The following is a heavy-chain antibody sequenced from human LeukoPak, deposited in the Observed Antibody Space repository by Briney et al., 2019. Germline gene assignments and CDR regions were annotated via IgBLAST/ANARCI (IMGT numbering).Heavy chain of an antibody. CDR3: ARGRSVAARSFFDY. Sequence: ASVKVSCKASGYTFTDYYVHWIRRAPGQGLEWMGWNNPHTGAANYTQKFQGRVTMTRDTSISTAYMQLNRLRSDDTAVYYCARGRSVAARSFFDYWGQGTLLTVSA. V-gene: IGHV1-2*02. CDR2: NNPHTGAA. D-gene: IGHD6-6*01. CDR1: GYTFTDYY. J-gene: IGHJ4*02.